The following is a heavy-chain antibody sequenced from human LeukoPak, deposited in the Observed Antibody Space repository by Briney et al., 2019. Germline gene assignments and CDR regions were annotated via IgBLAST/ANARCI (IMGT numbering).Heavy chain of an antibody. CDR2: IYYSGNT. D-gene: IGHD6-19*01. J-gene: IGHJ4*02. CDR1: GGSISNYY. Sequence: PSETLSLTCTVSGGSISNYYRSWVRQPPGKGLEWIGYIYYSGNTNYNPSLKSRVTISVDTSKNQFSLKLSSVNAADTAVYYCVRENYSSGWYGIIDYWGQGTLVTVSS. CDR3: VRENYSSGWYGIIDY. V-gene: IGHV4-59*01.